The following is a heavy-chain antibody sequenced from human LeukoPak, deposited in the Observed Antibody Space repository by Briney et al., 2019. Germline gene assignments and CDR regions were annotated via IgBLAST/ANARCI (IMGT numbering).Heavy chain of an antibody. J-gene: IGHJ4*02. Sequence: SETLSLTCTVSGGSISGYCWNWTRQPPGKGLEWIGYIYFSGSTNYNPSLKSRVTISVDTSKNQFSLKLSSVTAADTAVYYCARTSREYASGSYHFDYWGQGTLVTVSS. CDR3: ARTSREYASGSYHFDY. CDR2: IYFSGST. D-gene: IGHD3-10*01. CDR1: GGSISGYC. V-gene: IGHV4-59*08.